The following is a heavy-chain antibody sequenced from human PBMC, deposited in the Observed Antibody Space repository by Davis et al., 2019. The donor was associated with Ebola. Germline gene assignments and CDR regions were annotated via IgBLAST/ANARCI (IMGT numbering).Heavy chain of an antibody. CDR2: IRYDGSNK. CDR1: GFTFSSYS. J-gene: IGHJ4*02. CDR3: ARGIAVADPIDY. Sequence: GESLKISCAASGFTFSSYSMNWVRQAPGKGLEWVAFIRYDGSNKYYADSVKGRFTISRDNSKNTLYLQMNSLRAEDTAVYYCARGIAVADPIDYWGQGTLVTVSS. V-gene: IGHV3-30*02. D-gene: IGHD6-19*01.